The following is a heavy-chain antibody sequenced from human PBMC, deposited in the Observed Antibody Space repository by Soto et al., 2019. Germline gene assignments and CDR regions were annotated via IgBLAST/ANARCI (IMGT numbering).Heavy chain of an antibody. V-gene: IGHV3-23*01. CDR2: ISGSGGST. D-gene: IGHD6-13*01. CDR1: GFTFSSYA. Sequence: GSLRLSCAASGFTFSSYAMSWVRQAPGKGLEWVSAISGSGGSTYYADSVKGRFTISRDNSKNTLYLQMNSLRAEDTAVYYCAKASIAAAGYPDYYYGMDVWGQGTTVTVSS. CDR3: AKASIAAAGYPDYYYGMDV. J-gene: IGHJ6*02.